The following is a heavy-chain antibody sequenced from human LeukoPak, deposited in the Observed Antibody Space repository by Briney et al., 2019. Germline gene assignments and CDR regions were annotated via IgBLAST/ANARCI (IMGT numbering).Heavy chain of an antibody. CDR3: ARVTPGYGDYYFDY. D-gene: IGHD4-17*01. V-gene: IGHV1-69*02. Sequence: ASVKVSCKASGGTFSSYTISWVRQAPGQGLEWMGRIIPILGIANYAQKFQGRVTITADKSTGTAYMELSSLRSEDTAVYYCARVTPGYGDYYFDYWGQGTLVTVSS. J-gene: IGHJ4*02. CDR1: GGTFSSYT. CDR2: IIPILGIA.